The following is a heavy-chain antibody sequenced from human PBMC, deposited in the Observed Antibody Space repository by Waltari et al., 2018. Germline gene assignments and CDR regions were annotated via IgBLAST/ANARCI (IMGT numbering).Heavy chain of an antibody. V-gene: IGHV4-4*02. Sequence: QVHLQQSGPGLVKPSGTLSLTCGASGGSINTNNWWTWVRQSPGKGLEWLGEAYHNGRTNYNPSLKSRVTISVDKSKNQFSLQLISMTAADTAVYYCARGRGLDYWGQGTLVTVSS. D-gene: IGHD3-10*01. CDR3: ARGRGLDY. CDR2: AYHNGRT. J-gene: IGHJ4*02. CDR1: GGSINTNNW.